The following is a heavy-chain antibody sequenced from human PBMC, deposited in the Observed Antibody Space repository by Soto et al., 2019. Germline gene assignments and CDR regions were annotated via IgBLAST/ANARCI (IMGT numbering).Heavy chain of an antibody. D-gene: IGHD2-2*01. CDR3: AREGRYCTSTSCYDSQPYDY. CDR2: ISSDSSYI. CDR1: GFTFSSYS. V-gene: IGHV3-21*01. J-gene: IGHJ4*02. Sequence: GGSLRLSCAASGFTFSSYSMNWVRQAPGKGLEWVSSISSDSSYIFYADSVKGRFTISRDNAKNSLYLQVNSLRAEDTAVYYCAREGRYCTSTSCYDSQPYDYWGQGTLVTVSS.